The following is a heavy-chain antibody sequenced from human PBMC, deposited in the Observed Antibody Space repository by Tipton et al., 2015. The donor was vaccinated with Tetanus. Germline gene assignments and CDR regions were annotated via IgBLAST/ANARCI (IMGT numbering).Heavy chain of an antibody. D-gene: IGHD4-23*01. CDR1: GGSISSPNYY. CDR2: VYYSGST. J-gene: IGHJ4*02. CDR3: ARCPYGGVSGTLYY. Sequence: TLSLTCTVSGGSISSPNYYWGWIRQPPGKGMEWIGSVYYSGSTYYNPSLKSRVTISIDTSKKQFSLNLSSVTAADTAVYFCARCPYGGVSGTLYYWGQGILVTVSS. V-gene: IGHV4-39*07.